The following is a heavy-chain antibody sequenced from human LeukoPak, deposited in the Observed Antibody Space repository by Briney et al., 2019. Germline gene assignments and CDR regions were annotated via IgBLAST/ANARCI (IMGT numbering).Heavy chain of an antibody. CDR1: GGSISNDY. D-gene: IGHD6-19*01. J-gene: IGHJ4*02. V-gene: IGHV4-59*08. CDR3: ARHPLRTVGGTGGYFDY. Sequence: SEILSLTCTVSGGSISNDYWSWIRQPPGKGLEWIGYIYSSGSTNYNPSLKSRVTISVDTSKNQLSLKLGSVTAADTAVYYCARHPLRTVGGTGGYFDYWGQGTLVTVSS. CDR2: IYSSGST.